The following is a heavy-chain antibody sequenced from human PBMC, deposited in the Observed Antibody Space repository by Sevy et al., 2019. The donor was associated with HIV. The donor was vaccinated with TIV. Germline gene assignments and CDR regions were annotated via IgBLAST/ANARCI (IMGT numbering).Heavy chain of an antibody. V-gene: IGHV3-33*01. CDR2: IFSVGNIE. Sequence: GGSLRLSCAASGFTFSNYGMHWVRQAPGKGLEWVASIFSVGNIEYYADSVKGRFTISRDNSKNTLYLQMNSVRADDTAIYYCARESGSDWFLDYWGQGDLVTVSS. CDR1: GFTFSNYG. CDR3: ARESGSDWFLDY. D-gene: IGHD6-19*01. J-gene: IGHJ4*02.